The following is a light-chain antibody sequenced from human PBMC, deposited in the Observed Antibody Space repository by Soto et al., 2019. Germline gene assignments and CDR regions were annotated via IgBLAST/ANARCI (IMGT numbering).Light chain of an antibody. CDR2: EVT. J-gene: IGLJ3*02. CDR1: SSEVGGYNY. CDR3: SSYAASNNFYFV. Sequence: HSVLTQPPSAFGSPGQSVTISCTGTSSEVGGYNYVSWYQQYPGRAPKLMIYEVTKRPSGVPDRFSGSKSGNTASLTVSGLQAEDEADYYCSSYAASNNFYFVFGGGTKVTVL. V-gene: IGLV2-8*01.